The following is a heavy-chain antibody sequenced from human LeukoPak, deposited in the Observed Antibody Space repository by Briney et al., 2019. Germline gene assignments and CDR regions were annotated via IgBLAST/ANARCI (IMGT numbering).Heavy chain of an antibody. V-gene: IGHV3-23*01. CDR1: GLTFSSYV. Sequence: GGSLRLSCAASGLTFSSYVMNWVRQAPGKGLEWVAGISYSAERTDYAGSVKGRFTISRDNSKNTLYLQMNSLRAEDTAVYHCASSREATSNWFVYWGQGTLVTVSS. CDR3: ASSREATSNWFVY. D-gene: IGHD2-2*01. CDR2: ISYSAERT. J-gene: IGHJ5*01.